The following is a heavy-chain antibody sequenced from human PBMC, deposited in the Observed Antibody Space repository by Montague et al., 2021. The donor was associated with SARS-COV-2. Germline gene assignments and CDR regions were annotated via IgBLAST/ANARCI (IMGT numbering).Heavy chain of an antibody. CDR2: ISYSGXT. J-gene: IGHJ4*02. V-gene: IGHV4-39*07. Sequence: SETLSLTCTVSDDSSSSSIYYWGWIRQPPGKGLEWIGTISYSGXTXHXXXXHSRVAISVDTSKKRFSLRLTSVTAADTAVYFCARDYYHSSWFKYWGPGTLVTVSS. D-gene: IGHD6-13*01. CDR3: ARDYYHSSWFKY. CDR1: DDSSSSSIYY.